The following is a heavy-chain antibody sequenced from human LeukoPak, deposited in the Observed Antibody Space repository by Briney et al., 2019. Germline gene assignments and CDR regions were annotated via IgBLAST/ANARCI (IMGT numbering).Heavy chain of an antibody. CDR2: IYYSGST. Sequence: PSETLSLTCTVSGGSISSYYWSWIRQPPGKGLEWIGYIYYSGSTNYNPSLKSRVTISVDTSKNQFSLKLSSVTAADTAVYYCARHQRGHSDAFDIWGQGTVVNVSS. J-gene: IGHJ3*02. CDR3: ARHQRGHSDAFDI. V-gene: IGHV4-59*01. CDR1: GGSISSYY. D-gene: IGHD4-23*01.